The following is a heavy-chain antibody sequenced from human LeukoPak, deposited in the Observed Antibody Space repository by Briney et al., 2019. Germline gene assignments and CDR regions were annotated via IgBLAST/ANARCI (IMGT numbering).Heavy chain of an antibody. Sequence: SETLSLTCTVSGGSISGSNYYWAWLRQPPGTTLEWIGSAYYSGSTYYNPPLKGRVTISVDTSKNQFSLKLTSVTAADTAVYFCARDSNGIWYSARQHFDYWGQGTLVTVSS. J-gene: IGHJ4*02. CDR3: ARDSNGIWYSARQHFDY. CDR2: AYYSGST. D-gene: IGHD2-21*02. V-gene: IGHV4-39*07. CDR1: GGSISGSNYY.